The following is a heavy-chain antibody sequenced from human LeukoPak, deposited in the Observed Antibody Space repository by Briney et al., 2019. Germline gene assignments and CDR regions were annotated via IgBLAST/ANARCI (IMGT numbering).Heavy chain of an antibody. Sequence: GSLRLSCAASGFTFSSYSMNWVRQAPGKGLEWVSSISSSSSYIYYADSVKGRFTISRDNAKNSLYLQMNSLRAEDTAVYYCARDKGDYGDYESAEYFQHWGQGTLVTVSS. V-gene: IGHV3-21*01. D-gene: IGHD4-17*01. CDR1: GFTFSSYS. CDR2: ISSSSSYI. J-gene: IGHJ1*01. CDR3: ARDKGDYGDYESAEYFQH.